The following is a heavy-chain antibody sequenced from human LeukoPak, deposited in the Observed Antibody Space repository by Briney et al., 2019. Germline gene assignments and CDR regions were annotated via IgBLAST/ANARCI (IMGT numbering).Heavy chain of an antibody. CDR2: IIPIFGTA. CDR3: ARDAHPTSFDY. J-gene: IGHJ4*02. Sequence: SVKVSCKASGGTFSSYAISWVRQAPGQGLEWMGGIIPIFGTANYAQKFQGRVTITADESTSTAYMELNSLKSEDTAVYYCARDAHPTSFDYWGQGTLVTVSS. V-gene: IGHV1-69*13. CDR1: GGTFSSYA.